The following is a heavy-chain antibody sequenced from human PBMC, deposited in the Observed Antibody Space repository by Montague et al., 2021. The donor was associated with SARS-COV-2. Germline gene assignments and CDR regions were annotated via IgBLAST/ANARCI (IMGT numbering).Heavy chain of an antibody. J-gene: IGHJ4*02. V-gene: IGHV6-1*01. CDR2: THYRSKWYN. D-gene: IGHD2-2*01. Sequence: CAISGDSVSSNIATWNWIRQSPSSGLEWLGRTHYRSKWYNDYAESVKSRITIDPDTSKHQFSLHLNSVTPEDTAVYYCARIPVGSKYYFDFWGQGTLVTVSS. CDR3: ARIPVGSKYYFDF. CDR1: GDSVSSNIAT.